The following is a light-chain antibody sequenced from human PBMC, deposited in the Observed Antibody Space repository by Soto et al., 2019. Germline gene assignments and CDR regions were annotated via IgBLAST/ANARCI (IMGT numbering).Light chain of an antibody. CDR1: QGVSDW. V-gene: IGKV1-12*01. J-gene: IGKJ1*01. CDR3: QQANSYPWT. CDR2: GSS. Sequence: DIQITQSPSSVSASLGDIVTITCRASQGVSDWVAWYQQKPGEAPKLLIYGSSSLLSGVPSRFSGTRSGTDFTLTISSLQPEEFATYYCQQANSYPWTFGQGNKVDIK.